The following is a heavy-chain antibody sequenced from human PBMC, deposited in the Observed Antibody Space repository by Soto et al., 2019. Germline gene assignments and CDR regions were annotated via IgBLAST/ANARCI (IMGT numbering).Heavy chain of an antibody. Sequence: GGSLRLSCTASGFTFGDYAMSWFRQAPGKGLEWVGFIRSKAYGGTTEYAASVKGRFTISRDDSKSIAYLQMNSLKTEDTAVYYCTRAGSTSCPRARPCAFHIWGQGTMVTVSS. J-gene: IGHJ3*02. D-gene: IGHD2-2*01. V-gene: IGHV3-49*03. CDR2: IRSKAYGGTT. CDR3: TRAGSTSCPRARPCAFHI. CDR1: GFTFGDYA.